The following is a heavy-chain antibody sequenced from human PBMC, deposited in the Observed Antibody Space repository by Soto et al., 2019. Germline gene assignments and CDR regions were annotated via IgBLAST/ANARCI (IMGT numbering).Heavy chain of an antibody. CDR3: ARGDCSGGSCYFQH. CDR2: TYYRRKWYN. V-gene: IGHV6-1*01. Sequence: KQSQTLSLTCAISGDSVSSNSAAWNWIRQSPSRVLERLGRTYYRRKWYNDDAGSVKSRITINPDTSTNQVSLQLNSVTPADTAVYYCARGDCSGGSCYFQHWGQGTLVTVSS. D-gene: IGHD2-15*01. CDR1: GDSVSSNSAA. J-gene: IGHJ1*01.